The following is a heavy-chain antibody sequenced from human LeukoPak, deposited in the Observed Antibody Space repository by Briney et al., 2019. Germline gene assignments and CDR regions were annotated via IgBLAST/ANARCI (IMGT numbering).Heavy chain of an antibody. CDR3: ARDSDKQPNWFDP. V-gene: IGHV4-4*07. CDR1: GGSISNFY. CDR2: MYSSGST. Sequence: ASETLSLTCTVSGGSISNFYRRCIPHPAGKGLEWIMRMYSSGSTNYNPSLKSRVTMLADTSKNQLSLKLTSATAADTAVYYCARDSDKQPNWFDPRGQGTLVSVSS. J-gene: IGHJ5*02. D-gene: IGHD1/OR15-1a*01.